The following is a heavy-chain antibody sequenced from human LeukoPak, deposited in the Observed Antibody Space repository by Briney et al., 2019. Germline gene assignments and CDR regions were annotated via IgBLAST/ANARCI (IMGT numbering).Heavy chain of an antibody. J-gene: IGHJ3*02. CDR3: ARPTDAFDI. CDR1: GGSISSGSYY. V-gene: IGHV4-39*01. CDR2: IYYSGST. Sequence: SETLSLTCTVSGGSISSGSYYWGWIRQPPGKGLEWIGSIYYSGSTYYNPSLKSRVTISVDTSKDQFSLKLSSVTAADTAVYYCARPTDAFDIWGQGTMVTVSS.